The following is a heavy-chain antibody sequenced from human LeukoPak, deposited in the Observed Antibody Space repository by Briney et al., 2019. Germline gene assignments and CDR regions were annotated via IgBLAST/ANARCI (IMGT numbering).Heavy chain of an antibody. CDR3: ATATMVRDVHFDY. J-gene: IGHJ4*02. CDR1: GGTFSSYT. CDR2: IIPIFGSA. D-gene: IGHD3-10*01. V-gene: IGHV1-69*01. Sequence: SVKVSCKASGGTFSSYTITWVLQAPGRGLECMGGIIPIFGSANYAQKFQGRVTITADESTSTAYMEPSSLRSEDTAVYYCATATMVRDVHFDYWGQGTLVTVSS.